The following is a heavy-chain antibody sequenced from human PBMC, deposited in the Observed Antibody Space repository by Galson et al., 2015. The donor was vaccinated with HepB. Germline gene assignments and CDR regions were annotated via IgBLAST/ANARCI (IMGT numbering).Heavy chain of an antibody. J-gene: IGHJ4*02. CDR3: ARANAFWSGEFDY. V-gene: IGHV1-8*01. D-gene: IGHD3-3*01. CDR1: GYTFTSYD. Sequence: SVKVSCKASGYTFTSYDINWVRQATGQGLEWMGWMNPNSGNTGYAQKFQGRLTMTRNTSISTAYMELSSLRSEDTAVYYCARANAFWSGEFDYWGQGTLVTVSS. CDR2: MNPNSGNT.